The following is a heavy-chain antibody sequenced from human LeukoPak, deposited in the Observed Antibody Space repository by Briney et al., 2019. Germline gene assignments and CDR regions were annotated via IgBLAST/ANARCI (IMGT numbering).Heavy chain of an antibody. CDR1: GGSISSYY. Sequence: PSETLSLTCPVSGGSISSYYWSWIRQPPGKGLEWVGYIYYSGSTNYNPSLMSRVTISVDTSKNQYSLKLSSVTAADTAVYYCARVRLGQLYAHDYWGQGTLVTVSS. CDR2: IYYSGST. V-gene: IGHV4-59*01. CDR3: ARVRLGQLYAHDY. J-gene: IGHJ4*02. D-gene: IGHD2-8*01.